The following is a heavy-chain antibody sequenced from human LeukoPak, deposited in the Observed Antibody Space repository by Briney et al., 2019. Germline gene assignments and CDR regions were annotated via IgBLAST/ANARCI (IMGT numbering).Heavy chain of an antibody. CDR2: ISSSGSTI. Sequence: PGGSLRLSCAASGFTFSSYEMNWVRQAPGKGLEWVSYISSSGSTIYYADSVKGRFTISRDNAKNSLYLQMNSLRAEDTALYYCAKDMSPMVRGAGPDYWGQGTLVTVSS. J-gene: IGHJ4*02. CDR1: GFTFSSYE. V-gene: IGHV3-48*03. D-gene: IGHD3-10*01. CDR3: AKDMSPMVRGAGPDY.